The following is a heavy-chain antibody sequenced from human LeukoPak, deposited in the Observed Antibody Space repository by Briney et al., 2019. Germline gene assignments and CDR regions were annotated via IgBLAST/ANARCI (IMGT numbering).Heavy chain of an antibody. J-gene: IGHJ3*02. CDR3: AKTLFVGLLSNAFDI. V-gene: IGHV3-23*01. Sequence: GGSLRLSYAASGFTFSSYAMSWVRQAPGKGLEWVSAISGSGGSTYYADSVKGRFTISRDNSKNTLYLQMNSLRAEDTAVYYCAKTLFVGLLSNAFDIWGQGTMVTVSS. D-gene: IGHD2-2*01. CDR1: GFTFSSYA. CDR2: ISGSGGST.